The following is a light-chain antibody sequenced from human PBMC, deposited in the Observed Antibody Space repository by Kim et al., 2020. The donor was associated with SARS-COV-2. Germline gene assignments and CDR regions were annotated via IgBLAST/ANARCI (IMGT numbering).Light chain of an antibody. CDR2: GKN. V-gene: IGLV3-19*01. Sequence: TVRITCQGDSLRSYYASWYQQKPGQAPVLVIYGKNNRPSGIPDRFSGSSSGNTASLTITGAQAEDEADYYCNSRDSSGNHPYVVFGGGTQLTIL. CDR1: SLRSYY. J-gene: IGLJ2*01. CDR3: NSRDSSGNHPYVV.